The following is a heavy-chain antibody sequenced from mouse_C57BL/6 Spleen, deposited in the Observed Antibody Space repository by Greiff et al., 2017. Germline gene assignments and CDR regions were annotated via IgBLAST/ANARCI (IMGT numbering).Heavy chain of an antibody. CDR2: FTMYSDAT. CDR3: ARGGGYGDAMDY. Sequence: LQQSGAELVRPGSSVKLSCKDSYFAFMASAMHWVKQRPGHGLEWIGSFTMYSDATEYSENFKGKATLTANTSSSTAYMELSSLTSGDSAVYYCARGGGYGDAMDYWGQGTSVTVSS. CDR1: YFAFMASA. D-gene: IGHD2-2*01. J-gene: IGHJ4*01. V-gene: IGHV1-49*01.